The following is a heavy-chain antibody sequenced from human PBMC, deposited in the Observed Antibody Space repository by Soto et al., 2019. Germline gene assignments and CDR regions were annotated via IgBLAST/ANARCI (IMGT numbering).Heavy chain of an antibody. CDR2: IYPDDSDT. CDR3: ARPFDTYGGLEY. CDR1: WYILPRYW. J-gene: IGHJ4*02. Sequence: GGSLKTPLKGPWYILPRYWIGRVRQLPGKRVGLRGIIYPDDSDTRYSPYLQGQVTTSDEKSISKAYLQGSRLKASDTAMYYCARPFDTYGGLEYWGQGALVTVSS. D-gene: IGHD1-1*01. V-gene: IGHV5-51*01.